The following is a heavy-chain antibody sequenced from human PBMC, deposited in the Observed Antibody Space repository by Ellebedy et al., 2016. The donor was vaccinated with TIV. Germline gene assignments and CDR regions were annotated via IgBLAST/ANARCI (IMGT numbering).Heavy chain of an antibody. CDR2: INPDSGGT. D-gene: IGHD5-24*01. Sequence: AASVKVSCKASGYTFSGYQMHWARQAPGQGLEWMGWINPDSGGTSYAQKFQGRVTMTRDTSISTAYMGLSSLRPEDTAIYYCAREGRRMAAPSPNWLDPWGQGTLVTVSS. CDR1: GYTFSGYQ. V-gene: IGHV1-2*02. J-gene: IGHJ5*02. CDR3: AREGRRMAAPSPNWLDP.